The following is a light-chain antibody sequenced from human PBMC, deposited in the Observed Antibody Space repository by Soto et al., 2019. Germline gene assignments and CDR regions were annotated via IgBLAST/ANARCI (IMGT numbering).Light chain of an antibody. J-gene: IGKJ1*01. Sequence: PGDRATLSCRASQSVNSIYLAWYQQKPGQTPRLLIYGASNRATGIPDRFSGSGSGTDFTLTISRLEPEDSAVYYCQQVGNSLWTFGQGTKVEIK. CDR2: GAS. CDR3: QQVGNSLWT. V-gene: IGKV3-20*01. CDR1: QSVNSIY.